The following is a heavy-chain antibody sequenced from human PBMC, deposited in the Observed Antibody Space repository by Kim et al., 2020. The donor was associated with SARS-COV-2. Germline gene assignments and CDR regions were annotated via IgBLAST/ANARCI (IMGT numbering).Heavy chain of an antibody. CDR2: IYYSGST. CDR3: ARHHQQQWLAPGRYFDL. J-gene: IGHJ2*01. Sequence: SETLSLTCTVSGGSISSYYWSWIRQPPGKGLEWIGYIYYSGSTNYNPSLKSRVTISVDTSKNQFSLKLSSVTAADTAVYYCARHHQQQWLAPGRYFDLWGRGTLVTVSS. CDR1: GGSISSYY. V-gene: IGHV4-59*08. D-gene: IGHD6-19*01.